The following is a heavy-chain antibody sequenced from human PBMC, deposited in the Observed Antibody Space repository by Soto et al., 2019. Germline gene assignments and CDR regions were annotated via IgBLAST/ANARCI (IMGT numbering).Heavy chain of an antibody. Sequence: PSETLSLTCTVSGGSISSGDYYWSWIRQPPGKGLEWIGYIYYSGSTNYNPSLKSRVTISVDTSKNQFSLKLSSVTAADTAVYYCAREKIAAAGTGYYYSGMDVWGQGTTVTVSS. CDR2: IYYSGST. V-gene: IGHV4-61*08. J-gene: IGHJ6*02. CDR3: AREKIAAAGTGYYYSGMDV. D-gene: IGHD6-13*01. CDR1: GGSISSGDYY.